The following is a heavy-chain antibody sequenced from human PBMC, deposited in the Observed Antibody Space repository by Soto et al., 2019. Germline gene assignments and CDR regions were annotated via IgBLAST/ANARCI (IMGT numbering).Heavy chain of an antibody. CDR2: IIPIFGTA. V-gene: IGHV1-69*13. CDR1: GGTFSSYA. CDR3: ARDARAVAGNFGEGLDAFDI. D-gene: IGHD6-19*01. J-gene: IGHJ3*02. Sequence: SVKVSCKASGGTFSSYAISWVRQAPGQGLEWMGGIIPIFGTANYAQKFQGRVTITADESTSTAYMELSSLRSEDTAVYYCARDARAVAGNFGEGLDAFDIWGQGTMVTVSS.